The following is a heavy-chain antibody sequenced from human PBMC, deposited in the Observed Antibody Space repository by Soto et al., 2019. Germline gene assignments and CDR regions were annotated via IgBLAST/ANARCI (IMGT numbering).Heavy chain of an antibody. V-gene: IGHV3-23*01. J-gene: IGHJ4*02. Sequence: SLRLSCAASGFTFSSYAMSWVRQAPGKGLEWVSAISGSGGSTYYADSVKGRFTISRDNSKNTLYLQMNSLRAEDTAVYYCAKARAQYYDFWSGYPVDYWGQGTQVTVSS. CDR1: GFTFSSYA. CDR3: AKARAQYYDFWSGYPVDY. D-gene: IGHD3-3*01. CDR2: ISGSGGST.